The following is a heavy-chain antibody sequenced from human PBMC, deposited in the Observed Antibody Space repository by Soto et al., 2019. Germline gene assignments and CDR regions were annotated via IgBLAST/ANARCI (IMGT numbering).Heavy chain of an antibody. Sequence: QVQLVQSGAEVKKPGASVKVSCKASGYTFTSYGISWVRQAPGQGLEWMGWISAYNGNTNYAQKLQGRVTMTTDTXTXTXXMELRSLRSDDTAVYYCARVGSGWPNHYYYYGMDVWGQGTTVTVSS. D-gene: IGHD6-19*01. CDR2: ISAYNGNT. CDR3: ARVGSGWPNHYYYYGMDV. J-gene: IGHJ6*02. V-gene: IGHV1-18*01. CDR1: GYTFTSYG.